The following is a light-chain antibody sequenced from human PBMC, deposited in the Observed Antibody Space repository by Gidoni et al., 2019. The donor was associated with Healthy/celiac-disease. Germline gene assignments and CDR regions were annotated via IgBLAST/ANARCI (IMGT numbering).Light chain of an antibody. Sequence: VGDRVTITCRASQSISSYLNWYQQKPGKAPKLLIYAASSLQSGVPSRFSGSGSGTDFTLTISSLQPEDVATYYCQQSYSTPFTFGPGTKVDIK. V-gene: IGKV1-39*01. CDR1: QSISSY. J-gene: IGKJ3*01. CDR2: AAS. CDR3: QQSYSTPFT.